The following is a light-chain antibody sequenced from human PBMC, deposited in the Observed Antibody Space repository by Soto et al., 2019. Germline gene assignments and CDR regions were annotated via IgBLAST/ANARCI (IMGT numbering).Light chain of an antibody. CDR3: PQYGSSAQT. Sequence: EIVLTQSPGALSLSPGERATLSCRASQSVTSSYLAWYQQKPGQAPRLLMYGASSRATVIPDRFSGRGSGTDFALTVSRLEPEDFAVYYCPQYGSSAQTFGQGTKVEIK. CDR1: QSVTSSY. J-gene: IGKJ1*01. V-gene: IGKV3-20*01. CDR2: GAS.